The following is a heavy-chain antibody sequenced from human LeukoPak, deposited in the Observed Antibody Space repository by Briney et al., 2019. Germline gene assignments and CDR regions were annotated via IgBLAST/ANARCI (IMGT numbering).Heavy chain of an antibody. CDR3: ARVSDISGYYDYFDY. CDR1: GGSSSGYY. Sequence: SETLSLTCTVSGGSSSGYYWCWIRQPPGKGLEWIGYIYYSGSTNYNPSLKSRLTILVDTSKNQFSLKLSSVTAAATAVYYCARVSDISGYYDYFDYWGQGTLVTVSS. J-gene: IGHJ4*02. CDR2: IYYSGST. D-gene: IGHD3-22*01. V-gene: IGHV4-59*01.